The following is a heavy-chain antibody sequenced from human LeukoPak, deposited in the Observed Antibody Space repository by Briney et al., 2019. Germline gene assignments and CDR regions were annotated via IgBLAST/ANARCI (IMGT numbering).Heavy chain of an antibody. CDR1: GFTFSSYE. V-gene: IGHV3-48*03. D-gene: IGHD3-22*01. J-gene: IGHJ5*02. CDR3: ARDVASPYYYDSQGNTWFDP. CDR2: ISSSGSTI. Sequence: GGSLRLSCAASGFTFSSYEMNWVRQAPGKGLEWVSYISSSGSTIYYADSVKGRFTISRDNAKNSLYLQMNSLRAEDTAVYYCARDVASPYYYDSQGNTWFDPWGQGTLVTVSS.